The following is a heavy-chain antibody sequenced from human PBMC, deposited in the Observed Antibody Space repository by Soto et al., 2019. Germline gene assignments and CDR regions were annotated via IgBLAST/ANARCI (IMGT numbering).Heavy chain of an antibody. Sequence: QVQLQESGPGLVKPSQTLSLTCAISGDSVSSNSAAWNWIRQSPSRGLEWLGRTYYRSRGYNDYARPVRSRITVNADTSKNQFSLQLNSVAPEDTAVYYCAGTTSYQWYYMDGWGKGTTVTVSS. V-gene: IGHV6-1*01. CDR3: AGTTSYQWYYMDG. CDR2: TYYRSRGYN. D-gene: IGHD1-7*01. CDR1: GDSVSSNSAA. J-gene: IGHJ6*03.